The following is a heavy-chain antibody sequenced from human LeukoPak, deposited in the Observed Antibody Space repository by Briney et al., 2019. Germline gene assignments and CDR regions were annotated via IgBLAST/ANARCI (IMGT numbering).Heavy chain of an antibody. V-gene: IGHV1-69-2*01. J-gene: IGHJ4*02. D-gene: IGHD2-2*02. CDR2: VDPEDGET. CDR1: GYTFTDYY. CDR3: ATDPGPAAIREATPGSDY. Sequence: ASVKVSCKVSGYTFTDYYMHWVQQAPGKGLEWMGLVDPEDGETIYAEKFQGRVTITADTSTDTAYMELSSLRSEDTAVYYCATDPGPAAIREATPGSDYWGQGTLVTVSS.